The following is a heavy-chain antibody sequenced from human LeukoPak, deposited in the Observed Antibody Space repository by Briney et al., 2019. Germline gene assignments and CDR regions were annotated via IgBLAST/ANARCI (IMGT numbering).Heavy chain of an antibody. CDR3: AKGGSIGTIYYFDY. CDR2: ISGSVSNT. J-gene: IGHJ4*02. CDR1: GFTFSFFA. V-gene: IGHV3-23*01. Sequence: PRGSLRLSCAASGFTFSFFAMSWVRQAPGKGLEWVSSISGSVSNTYYADSVKGRFTSSRDNSKNTLYTQVNSLRAEDTAIYYCAKGGSIGTIYYFDYWGQGALVTVSS. D-gene: IGHD5-24*01.